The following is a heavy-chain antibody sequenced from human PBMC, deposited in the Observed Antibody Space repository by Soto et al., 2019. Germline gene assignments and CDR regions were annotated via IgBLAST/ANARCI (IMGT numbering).Heavy chain of an antibody. CDR3: ARDFTRASHCSSGNCYAMSE. J-gene: IGHJ4*02. V-gene: IGHV1-69*01. CDR2: ILPIFDTT. Sequence: QVQLVQSGAEVKKLGSSVKVSCKASGGTFSTYGITWVRQAPGQGLEWMGRILPIFDTTIYAQKFQGRVTIPGDESRSMAYMGLSSLRFDDTGVYYCARDFTRASHCSSGNCYAMSEWGQGIPVTVAS. D-gene: IGHD2-15*01. CDR1: GGTFSTYG.